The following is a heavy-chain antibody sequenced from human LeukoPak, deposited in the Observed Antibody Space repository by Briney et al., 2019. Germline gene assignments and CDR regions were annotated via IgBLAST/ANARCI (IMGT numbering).Heavy chain of an antibody. Sequence: GASVKVSCKASGYTFTGYYMHWVRQAPGQGLEWMGWINPNSGGTNYAQKFQGRVTMTRDMSTTTVYMELSSLRSEDTAVYYCARAGYSYGAGFDYWGQGTLVTVSS. CDR2: INPNSGGT. D-gene: IGHD5-18*01. CDR1: GYTFTGYY. CDR3: ARAGYSYGAGFDY. J-gene: IGHJ4*02. V-gene: IGHV1-2*02.